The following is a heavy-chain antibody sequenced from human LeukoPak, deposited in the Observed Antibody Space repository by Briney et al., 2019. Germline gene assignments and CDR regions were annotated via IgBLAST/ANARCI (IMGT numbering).Heavy chain of an antibody. V-gene: IGHV3-23*01. CDR2: ISGGGGST. Sequence: GGSLRLSCAASGFTFNSYAMSWVRQASGKGLEWVSGISGGGGSTYNADSVKGRFTISRDNSKNTLYLQMKSLRADDTAVYYCAKAPAYCSGGTCYDYWGQGSLVTVSS. CDR1: GFTFNSYA. D-gene: IGHD2-15*01. CDR3: AKAPAYCSGGTCYDY. J-gene: IGHJ4*02.